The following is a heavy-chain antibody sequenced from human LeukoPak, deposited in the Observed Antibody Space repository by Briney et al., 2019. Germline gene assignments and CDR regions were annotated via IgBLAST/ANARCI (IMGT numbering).Heavy chain of an antibody. D-gene: IGHD3-22*01. J-gene: IGHJ5*02. Sequence: SVKVSCKASGGTFTSYAISWVRQAPGQGLEWMGRIIPILGIANYAQKFQGRVTITADKSTSTAYMELSSLRSEDTAVYYCARVPSSGYYGNWFDPWGQGPLVTVSS. CDR3: ARVPSSGYYGNWFDP. CDR1: GGTFTSYA. V-gene: IGHV1-69*04. CDR2: IIPILGIA.